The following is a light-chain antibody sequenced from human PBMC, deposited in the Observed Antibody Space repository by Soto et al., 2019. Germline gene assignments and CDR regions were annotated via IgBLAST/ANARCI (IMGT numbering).Light chain of an antibody. CDR3: CSYAGSTSLV. CDR1: SSDVGSYNL. CDR2: EVI. Sequence: QSALTQPASVSGSPGQSITISCTGTSSDVGSYNLVSWYQQHPSKAPKVIIYEVIKRPSGVSNRFSGSKSGNTASLTISGLQAEDEADYYCCSYAGSTSLVFGGGTKLTVL. V-gene: IGLV2-23*02. J-gene: IGLJ2*01.